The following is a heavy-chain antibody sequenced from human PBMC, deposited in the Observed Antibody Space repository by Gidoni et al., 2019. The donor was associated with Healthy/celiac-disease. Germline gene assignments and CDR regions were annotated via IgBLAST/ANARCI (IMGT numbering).Heavy chain of an antibody. J-gene: IGHJ4*02. CDR2: IKSKTNGETT. D-gene: IGHD7-27*01. Sequence: EVQLVEFGGGLVKPGGFLRLSCAASGFTFSNAWMGWLRQAPGKGLEWFGRIKSKTNGETTDYAAPVKGRFTISRDGSKNTLYLQMNSLKAADTAVYYCTTPGETYGHWGQGTLVTVSS. CDR3: TTPGETYGH. CDR1: GFTFSNAW. V-gene: IGHV3-15*01.